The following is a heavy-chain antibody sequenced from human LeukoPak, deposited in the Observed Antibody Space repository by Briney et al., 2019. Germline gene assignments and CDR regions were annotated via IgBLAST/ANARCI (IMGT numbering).Heavy chain of an antibody. D-gene: IGHD3-10*01. CDR1: GFTFGTYW. V-gene: IGHV3-7*01. CDR2: INQDGSEK. Sequence: GGSLRLSCAASGFTFGTYWMNWVRRAPGKGLEWVANINQDGSEKYYVDSVKGRFTISRDNAKNSLYLQMNSLRAEDTAVFYCARAGSLWFGESKLDYWGQGTLVTVPS. CDR3: ARAGSLWFGESKLDY. J-gene: IGHJ4*02.